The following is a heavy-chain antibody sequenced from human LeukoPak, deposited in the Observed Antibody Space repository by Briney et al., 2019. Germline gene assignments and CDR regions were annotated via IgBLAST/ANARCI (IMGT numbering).Heavy chain of an antibody. Sequence: PGGSLRLSCAASGFTFSSYGMHWVRQAPGKGLEWVAVISYDGSNKYYADSVKGRFTISRDNSKNTLYLQMNSLRAEDTAVYYCARDRDLAAAGYYFDYWGQGTLVTVSS. J-gene: IGHJ4*02. D-gene: IGHD6-13*01. V-gene: IGHV3-30*03. CDR2: ISYDGSNK. CDR1: GFTFSSYG. CDR3: ARDRDLAAAGYYFDY.